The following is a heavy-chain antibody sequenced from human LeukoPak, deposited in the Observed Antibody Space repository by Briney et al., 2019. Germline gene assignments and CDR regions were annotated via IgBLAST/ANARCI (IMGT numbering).Heavy chain of an antibody. CDR1: GFTFDDYA. CDR2: ISWNSGSI. CDR3: AKALIGVLRGFDY. V-gene: IGHV3-9*01. D-gene: IGHD7-27*01. Sequence: GGSLRLSCAASGFTFDDYAMHWVRQAPGKGLEWVSGISWNSGSIGYADSVKGRFTISRDNAKNSLYLQMNSLRAEDTAVYYCAKALIGVLRGFDYWGQGTLVTVSS. J-gene: IGHJ4*02.